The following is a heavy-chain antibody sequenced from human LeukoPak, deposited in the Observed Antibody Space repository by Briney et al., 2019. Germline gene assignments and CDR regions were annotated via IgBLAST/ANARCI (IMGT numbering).Heavy chain of an antibody. CDR1: GGSFSGYY. J-gene: IGHJ4*02. Sequence: SETLSLTCAVYGGSFSGYYWNWIRQSPGKGLEWIGEITHIGSTNYSPSLKSRATISLDTSKNQFSLKLTSVTAADTAVYFCARHPFSSPFDYWGQGTLVTVSS. V-gene: IGHV4-34*01. CDR2: ITHIGST. D-gene: IGHD2/OR15-2a*01. CDR3: ARHPFSSPFDY.